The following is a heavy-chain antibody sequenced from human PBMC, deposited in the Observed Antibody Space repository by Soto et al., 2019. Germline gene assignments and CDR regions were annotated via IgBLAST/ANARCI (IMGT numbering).Heavy chain of an antibody. CDR2: MNPNSGNT. D-gene: IGHD1-7*01. J-gene: IGHJ6*04. CDR3: ARGQELWSNAGPLGLHDLGV. CDR1: RYTFTSYD. Sequence: ASVKVSCKASRYTFTSYDINWVRQATGQGLEWMGWMNPNSGNTGYAQKFQGRITMTRNTSINTAYMELSSLRSEDTAVYYCARGQELWSNAGPLGLHDLGVCGERNTVTVSS. V-gene: IGHV1-8*01.